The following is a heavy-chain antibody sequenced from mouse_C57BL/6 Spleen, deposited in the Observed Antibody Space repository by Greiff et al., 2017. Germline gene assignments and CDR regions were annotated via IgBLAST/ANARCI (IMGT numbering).Heavy chain of an antibody. CDR1: GYAFSSSW. J-gene: IGHJ4*01. D-gene: IGHD2-4*01. Sequence: QVQLQQSGPELVKPGASVKISCKASGYAFSSSWMNWVKQRPGKGLEWIGRIYPGDGDTNYNGKFKGKATLTADKASSTAYMQLSSLTSEDSAVYFCARSYDYDGYAMDYWGQGTSVTGSS. CDR2: IYPGDGDT. V-gene: IGHV1-82*01. CDR3: ARSYDYDGYAMDY.